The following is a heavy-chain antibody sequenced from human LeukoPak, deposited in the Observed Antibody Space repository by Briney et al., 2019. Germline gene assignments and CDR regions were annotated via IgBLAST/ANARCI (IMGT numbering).Heavy chain of an antibody. J-gene: IGHJ4*02. CDR2: INSDGRTT. CDR1: GFSFSSFW. D-gene: IGHD6-6*01. CDR3: ARGGAARPDY. Sequence: GGSLRLTCAASGFSFSSFWMHWVRQVPGKGLLWVSGINSDGRTTGYADSVKGRFTISRDNVKSSLYLQINSLRVEDTSVYYCARGGAARPDYWGQGTLVTVSS. V-gene: IGHV3-74*01.